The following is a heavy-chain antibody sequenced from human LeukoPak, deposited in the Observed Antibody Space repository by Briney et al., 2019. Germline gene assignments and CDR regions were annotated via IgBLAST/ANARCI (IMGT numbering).Heavy chain of an antibody. CDR3: ASLYDILTGFDY. Sequence: KPSETLSLTCAVYGGSFSGYYWSWIRQPPGKGLEWIGEINHSGGTNYNPSLKSRVTISVDTSKNQFSLKLSSVTAADTAVYYCASLYDILTGFDYWGQGTLVTVSS. V-gene: IGHV4-34*01. CDR1: GGSFSGYY. D-gene: IGHD3-9*01. J-gene: IGHJ4*02. CDR2: INHSGGT.